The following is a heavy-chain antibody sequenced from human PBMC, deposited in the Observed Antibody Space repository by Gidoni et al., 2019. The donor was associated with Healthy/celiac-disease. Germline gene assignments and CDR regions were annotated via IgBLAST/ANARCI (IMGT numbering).Heavy chain of an antibody. V-gene: IGHV3-49*03. D-gene: IGHD3-10*01. CDR2: IIIKPYGGTT. Sequence: EVQLVESGGGLVQPGRSLRLSCTASGFTFGDYAMSWFRQAPGKGLEGVGSIIIKPYGGTTEYAASVKGRFTISRDDSKSIAYLKMNSLKTEDTAVYYCTKTRHYGSGIRSIDYWGQGTLVTVPS. CDR1: GFTFGDYA. CDR3: TKTRHYGSGIRSIDY. J-gene: IGHJ4*02.